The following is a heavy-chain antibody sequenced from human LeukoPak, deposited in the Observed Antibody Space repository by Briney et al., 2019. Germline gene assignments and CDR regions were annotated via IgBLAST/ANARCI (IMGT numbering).Heavy chain of an antibody. Sequence: ASVKVSCKASGYTFTSYGISWVRQAPGQGLDWMGWISAYKGNTNHAQKLQGRITMTTETSTSTAYMELRSLRSDDTAVYYCARVTPYDMDVWGKGTTVTVSS. CDR1: GYTFTSYG. CDR3: ARVTPYDMDV. J-gene: IGHJ6*04. CDR2: ISAYKGNT. V-gene: IGHV1-18*01.